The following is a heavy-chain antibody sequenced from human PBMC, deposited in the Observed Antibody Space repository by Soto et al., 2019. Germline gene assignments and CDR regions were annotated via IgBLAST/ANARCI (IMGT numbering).Heavy chain of an antibody. CDR3: ARDPVPIRYSSSSEGFDY. Sequence: QVQLVQSGAEVKKPGASVKVSCKASGYTFTSYGISWVRQAPGQGLEWMGWISAYNGNTNYAQKLQGRVTMTTDTSTRTAYIELRSLRSDDTAVYYCARDPVPIRYSSSSEGFDYWGQGTLVTVSS. V-gene: IGHV1-18*01. J-gene: IGHJ4*02. D-gene: IGHD6-6*01. CDR1: GYTFTSYG. CDR2: ISAYNGNT.